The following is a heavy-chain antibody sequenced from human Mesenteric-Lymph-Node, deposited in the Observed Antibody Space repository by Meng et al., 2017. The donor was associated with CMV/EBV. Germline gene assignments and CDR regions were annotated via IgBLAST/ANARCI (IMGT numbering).Heavy chain of an antibody. V-gene: IGHV1-69*04. CDR1: GYTFTSYG. D-gene: IGHD3-3*01. CDR2: IIPMVGRA. Sequence: SVKVSCKASGYTFTSYGISWVRQAPGQGLEWMGRIIPMVGRATYAQKFQGRVTITAHKSSTTSYLELNTLRSDDTAVYYCARAGDITTFGANGLDVWGQGTTVTVSS. CDR3: ARAGDITTFGANGLDV. J-gene: IGHJ6*02.